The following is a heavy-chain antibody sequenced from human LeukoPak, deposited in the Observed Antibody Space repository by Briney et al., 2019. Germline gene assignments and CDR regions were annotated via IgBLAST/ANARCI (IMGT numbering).Heavy chain of an antibody. J-gene: IGHJ4*02. D-gene: IGHD6-19*01. CDR1: GFTFSDYY. V-gene: IGHV3-11*01. Sequence: PGGSLRLSCAASGFTFSDYYMSWIRQAPGKGLEWVSYISSSGSTIYYADSVKGQFTISRDNAKNSLYLQMNSLRAEDTAVYYCARDQVAVAGTFDYWGQGTLVTASS. CDR3: ARDQVAVAGTFDY. CDR2: ISSSGSTI.